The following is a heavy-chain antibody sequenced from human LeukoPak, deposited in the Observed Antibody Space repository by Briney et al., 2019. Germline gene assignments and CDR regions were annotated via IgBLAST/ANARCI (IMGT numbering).Heavy chain of an antibody. CDR1: GYIFTSYG. CDR2: ISAYNGNT. Sequence: GASVKVSCKASGYIFTSYGISWVRQAPGQGLEWMGWISAYNGNTNHAQKLRGRVTMTTDTSTSTAYMELRSLRSDDTAVYYCARVRVDSGYDLWYYFDYWGQGTLVTVSS. V-gene: IGHV1-18*01. D-gene: IGHD5-12*01. CDR3: ARVRVDSGYDLWYYFDY. J-gene: IGHJ4*02.